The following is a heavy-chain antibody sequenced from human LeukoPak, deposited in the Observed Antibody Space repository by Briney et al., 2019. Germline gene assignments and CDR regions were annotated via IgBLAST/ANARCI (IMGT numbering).Heavy chain of an antibody. CDR3: ARSWYGMDV. CDR1: GYPFTASY. J-gene: IGHJ6*02. CDR2: INPSNGDT. V-gene: IGHV1-2*06. Sequence: ASVKVSCKASGYPFTASYMQWARQAPGQGLEWVGRINPSNGDTDFQQKFQGRVTMTRDTSITTVYMELSRLTSDDTAVYYCARSWYGMDVWGQGTTVTVSS.